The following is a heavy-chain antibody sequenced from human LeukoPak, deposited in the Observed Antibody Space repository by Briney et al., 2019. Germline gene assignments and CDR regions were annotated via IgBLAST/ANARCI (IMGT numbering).Heavy chain of an antibody. V-gene: IGHV3-23*01. CDR2: ISGSGGST. CDR3: AKLGYYDSSGYCDY. CDR1: GFTFSSYA. Sequence: QPGGSLRLSCAASGFTFSSYAMSWVRQAPGKGLEWVSAISGSGGSTYYADSVKGRFTISRDNSKNTLYLQMNSLRAEDTAVYYCAKLGYYDSSGYCDYWGQGTLVTVSS. D-gene: IGHD3-22*01. J-gene: IGHJ4*02.